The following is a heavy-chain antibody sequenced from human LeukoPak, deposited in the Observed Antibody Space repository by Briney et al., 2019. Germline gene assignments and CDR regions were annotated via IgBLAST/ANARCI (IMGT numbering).Heavy chain of an antibody. CDR2: IYYSGST. CDR3: ARSSSWHFDY. V-gene: IGHV4-59*01. J-gene: IGHJ4*02. CDR1: GGSISSYY. D-gene: IGHD6-13*01. Sequence: SETLSLTCTVSGGSISSYYWIWIRQPPGKGLEWIGYIYYSGSTNYNPSLKSRVTISVDTSKNQFSLKLSSVTAADTAVYYCARSSSWHFDYWGQGTLVTVSS.